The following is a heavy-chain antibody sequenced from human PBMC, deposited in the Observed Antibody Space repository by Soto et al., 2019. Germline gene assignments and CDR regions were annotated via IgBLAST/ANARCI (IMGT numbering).Heavy chain of an antibody. V-gene: IGHV3-23*01. Sequence: GGSLRLSCAASGFTFSSYAMSWVRQAPGKGLEWVSAISGSGGSTYYADSVKGRFTISRDNSKNTLYLQMNSLRAEDTAVYYCAKSPYVVVVAAPTYFDYWGQGTLVTVSS. CDR1: GFTFSSYA. CDR2: ISGSGGST. CDR3: AKSPYVVVVAAPTYFDY. D-gene: IGHD2-15*01. J-gene: IGHJ4*02.